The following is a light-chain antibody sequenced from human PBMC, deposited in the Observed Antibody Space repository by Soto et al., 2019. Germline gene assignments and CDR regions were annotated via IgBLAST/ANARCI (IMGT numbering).Light chain of an antibody. CDR3: QQYYSTPET. V-gene: IGKV4-1*01. CDR2: WAS. CDR1: QSVLYSSNNKNY. Sequence: DIVMTQSPDSLAVSLGERATINCKSSQSVLYSSNNKNYLAWYQQKPGQPPKLLIYWASTRESGVPDRFRGSGSGTDFTLTISSLQAEDVAVYYCQQYYSTPETFGQGTKVDNK. J-gene: IGKJ1*01.